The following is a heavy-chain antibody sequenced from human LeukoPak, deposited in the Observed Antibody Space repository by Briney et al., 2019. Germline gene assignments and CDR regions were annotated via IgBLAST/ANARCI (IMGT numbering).Heavy chain of an antibody. J-gene: IGHJ4*02. CDR3: ASYDSSGYYYSGLDY. CDR1: GYTFTSYY. CDR2: INPSGGST. V-gene: IGHV1-46*01. D-gene: IGHD3-22*01. Sequence: ASVKVSCKASGYTFTSYYMHWVRQAPGQGLEWMGIINPSGGSTSYAQKFQGRVTMTRDTSTSTVYMELSSLRSEDTAVYYCASYDSSGYYYSGLDYWGQGTLVTVSP.